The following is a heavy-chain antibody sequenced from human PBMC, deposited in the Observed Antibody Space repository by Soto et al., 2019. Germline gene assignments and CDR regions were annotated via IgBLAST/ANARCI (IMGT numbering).Heavy chain of an antibody. V-gene: IGHV1-2*02. J-gene: IGHJ5*02. CDR1: GYTFTGYY. D-gene: IGHD2-2*02. CDR2: INPNSGGT. Sequence: QVQLVQSGAEVKKPGASVKVSCKASGYTFTGYYMHWVRQAPGQGLEWMGWINPNSGGTNYAQKLQGRVTMTRDTSISTAYMELSRLRSDDTAVYYCARGGTYCSSTSCYRLDWFDPWGQGTLVTVSS. CDR3: ARGGTYCSSTSCYRLDWFDP.